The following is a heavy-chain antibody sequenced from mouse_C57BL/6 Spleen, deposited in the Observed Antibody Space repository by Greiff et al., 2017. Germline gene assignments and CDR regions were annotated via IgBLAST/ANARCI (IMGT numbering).Heavy chain of an antibody. CDR1: GYAFTNYL. J-gene: IGHJ2*01. V-gene: IGHV1-54*01. CDR3: ARWGYYDYRYYFDY. D-gene: IGHD2-4*01. Sequence: VQLQQSGAELVRPGTSVKVSCKASGYAFTNYLIEWVKQRPGQGLEWIGVINPGSGGTNYNEKFKGKATLTADKSSSTAYMQLSSLTSEDSAGYCCARWGYYDYRYYFDYWGQGTTLTVSS. CDR2: INPGSGGT.